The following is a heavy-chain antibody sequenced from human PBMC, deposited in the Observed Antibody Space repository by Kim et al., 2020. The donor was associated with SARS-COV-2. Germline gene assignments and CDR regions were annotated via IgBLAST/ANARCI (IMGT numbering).Heavy chain of an antibody. CDR3: ARHQGGMRGTAIFRWIAGFQH. D-gene: IGHD2-21*02. CDR2: IDPSDSYT. J-gene: IGHJ1*01. Sequence: GESLKISCKGSGYSFTSYWISWVRQMPGKGLEWMGRIDPSDSYTNYSPSFQGHVTISADKSISTAYLQWSSLKASDTAMYYCARHQGGMRGTAIFRWIAGFQHWGQGTLVTVSS. CDR1: GYSFTSYW. V-gene: IGHV5-10-1*01.